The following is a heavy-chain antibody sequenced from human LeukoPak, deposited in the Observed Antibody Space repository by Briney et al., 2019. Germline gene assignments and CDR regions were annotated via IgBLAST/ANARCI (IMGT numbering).Heavy chain of an antibody. CDR1: GGSISSYH. V-gene: IGHV4-59*01. J-gene: IGHJ4*02. CDR3: ARGLAARQNYYFDY. Sequence: SETLSLTCTVSGGSISSYHWSWIRQVPGQGLEWIGYIYCSGSSNYNPSLKSRVTISVDTSKNQFSLKLSSVTAADTAVYYCARGLAARQNYYFDYWGQGTLVTVSS. CDR2: IYCSGSS. D-gene: IGHD6-6*01.